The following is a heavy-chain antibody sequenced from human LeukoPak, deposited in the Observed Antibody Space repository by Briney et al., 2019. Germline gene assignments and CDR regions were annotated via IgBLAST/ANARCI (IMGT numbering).Heavy chain of an antibody. D-gene: IGHD1-26*01. J-gene: IGHJ4*02. CDR3: ATRFNDFIRVGATREFDY. Sequence: ASVRVSCKVSGYTLTELSMHWVRQAPGKGLEWMGGFYPEDGETIYAQTFQGRVTMTEDTSTDTAYMELSSLRSEDTAVYYCATRFNDFIRVGATREFDYWGQGTLVTVSS. V-gene: IGHV1-24*01. CDR2: FYPEDGET. CDR1: GYTLTELS.